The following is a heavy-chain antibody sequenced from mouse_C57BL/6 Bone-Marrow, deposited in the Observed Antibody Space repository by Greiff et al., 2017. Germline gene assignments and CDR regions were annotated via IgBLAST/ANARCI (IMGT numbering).Heavy chain of an antibody. CDR3: ARGIYYGSSYDWYFDV. Sequence: VKLVESGAELMKPGASVKLSCKATGYTFTGYWIEWVKQRPGHGLEWIGEILPGSGSTNYNEKFKGKATFTADTSSNTAYMQLSSLTTEDSAIYYCARGIYYGSSYDWYFDVWGTGTAVTVSS. V-gene: IGHV1-9*01. CDR1: GYTFTGYW. D-gene: IGHD1-1*01. J-gene: IGHJ1*03. CDR2: ILPGSGST.